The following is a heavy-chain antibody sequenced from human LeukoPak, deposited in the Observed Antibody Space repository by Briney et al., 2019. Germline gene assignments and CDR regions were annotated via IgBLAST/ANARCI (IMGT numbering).Heavy chain of an antibody. CDR3: ARESRPSSTSCFDI. CDR1: GGSFSGYY. V-gene: IGHV4-34*01. Sequence: SETLSLTCAVYGGSFSGYYWSWIRQPPGKGLEWIGEINHSGSTNYNPSLKSRVTISVDTSKNQFSLKLTSVTAADTAVYYCARESRPSSTSCFDIWGQGTMVTVSS. CDR2: INHSGST. D-gene: IGHD2-2*01. J-gene: IGHJ3*02.